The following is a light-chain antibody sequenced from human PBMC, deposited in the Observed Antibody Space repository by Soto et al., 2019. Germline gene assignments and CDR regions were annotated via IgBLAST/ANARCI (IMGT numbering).Light chain of an antibody. CDR1: SGYSNYK. J-gene: IGLJ3*02. Sequence: QSVLTQSPSASASLGASVTLTCTLSSGYSNYKVDWYQQRPGKGPRFVMRVGPDGIVGSKGEGIPDRFSDLGSGLNRYLTIKNLQEEDESDYHCGADHGSGSNFVWVFGGGTKLTVL. CDR2: VGPDGIVG. CDR3: GADHGSGSNFVWV. V-gene: IGLV9-49*01.